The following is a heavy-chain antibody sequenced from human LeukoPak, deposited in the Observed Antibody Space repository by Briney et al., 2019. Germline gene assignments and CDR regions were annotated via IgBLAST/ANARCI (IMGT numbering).Heavy chain of an antibody. Sequence: GGSLRLSCAASGFSFNTYWMSWVRQVPGKGLEWVASINKDGSAKYYVGSVVGRFTISRDNAKNSLFLHMNSLRVEDTAVYYCARDSAGYYPWGQGTLVTVSS. CDR3: ARDSAGYYP. CDR2: INKDGSAK. V-gene: IGHV3-7*01. D-gene: IGHD3-9*01. J-gene: IGHJ5*02. CDR1: GFSFNTYW.